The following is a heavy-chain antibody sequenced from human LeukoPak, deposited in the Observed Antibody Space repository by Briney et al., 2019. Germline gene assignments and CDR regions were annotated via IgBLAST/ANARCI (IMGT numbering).Heavy chain of an antibody. D-gene: IGHD6-13*01. CDR3: ARDRSSSSWYSDFDY. J-gene: IGHJ4*02. CDR1: GCTFTGYY. Sequence: ASVKVSCKASGCTFTGYYMHWVRQAPGQGLEWMGRINPNSGGTNYAQKFQGRVTMTRDTSISTAYMELSRLRSDDTAVYYCARDRSSSSWYSDFDYWGQGTLVTVSS. V-gene: IGHV1-2*06. CDR2: INPNSGGT.